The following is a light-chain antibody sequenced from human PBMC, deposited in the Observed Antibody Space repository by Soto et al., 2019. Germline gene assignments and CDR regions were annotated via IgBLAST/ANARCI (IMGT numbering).Light chain of an antibody. J-gene: IGKJ4*01. Sequence: VIWMTQSPSLLSASTGDRVTISCRMSQGIISYLAWYQQKPGKAPELLIYTASTLQSGVPSRFSGSGSGTDFTLTISCLQSEDFATYYCQQYYSFPLTFGGGTKVDIK. CDR3: QQYYSFPLT. V-gene: IGKV1D-8*01. CDR1: QGIISY. CDR2: TAS.